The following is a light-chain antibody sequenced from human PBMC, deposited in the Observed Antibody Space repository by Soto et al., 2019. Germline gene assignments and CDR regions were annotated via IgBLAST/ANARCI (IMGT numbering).Light chain of an antibody. CDR3: TSFTGRATHLV. J-gene: IGLJ2*01. CDR2: DVS. Sequence: QSALTQPASVSGSPGQSITISCTGTSGDIGTYNTVSWYQHHPGKAPKLLIFDVSYRPSGVSDRFSGSKSGNTASLTISGLQAEDDAHYYCTSFTGRATHLVFGGGTKLTVL. CDR1: SGDIGTYNT. V-gene: IGLV2-14*03.